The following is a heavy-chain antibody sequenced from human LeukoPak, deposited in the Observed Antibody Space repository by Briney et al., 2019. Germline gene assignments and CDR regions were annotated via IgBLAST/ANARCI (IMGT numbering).Heavy chain of an antibody. J-gene: IGHJ3*02. D-gene: IGHD2-2*01. V-gene: IGHV3-9*01. CDR2: ISWNSGSI. CDR3: AKDMGGVVPAAIQSAFDI. CDR1: GFTFDDYA. Sequence: GGSLRLSCAASGFTFDDYAMHWVRQAPGKGLEWVSGISWNSGSIGYADSVKGRFTISRDNAKNSLYLQMNSLRAEDTALYYCAKDMGGVVPAAIQSAFDIWGQGTMVTVSS.